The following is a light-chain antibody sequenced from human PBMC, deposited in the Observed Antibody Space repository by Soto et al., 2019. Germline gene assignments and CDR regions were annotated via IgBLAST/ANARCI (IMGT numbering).Light chain of an antibody. CDR2: AAS. CDR1: QSVSSTY. J-gene: IGKJ3*01. Sequence: EIVLTQSPGTLSLSPGERATLSCRASQSVSSTYLAWYQQKPGQAPRLLIYAASSRATGIPDRFSGSGSGTDFTLTISRLEPEDFAMYYCQQYGTSAFTFGPGTKVDIK. CDR3: QQYGTSAFT. V-gene: IGKV3-20*01.